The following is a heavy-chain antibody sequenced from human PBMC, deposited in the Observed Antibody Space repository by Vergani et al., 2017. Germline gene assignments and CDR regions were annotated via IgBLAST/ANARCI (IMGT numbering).Heavy chain of an antibody. J-gene: IGHJ4*02. CDR3: ARRRAAAGTRGLYFDY. CDR2: INHSGST. Sequence: QVQLQQWGAGLLKPSETLSLTCAVDGGSFSGYYWSWIRQPPGKGLEWIGEINHSGSTNYNPSLKSRVTMSVDTSKNQFSLTLSSVTAADTVVYYCARRRAAAGTRGLYFDYWGQGTLVTVSS. D-gene: IGHD6-13*01. V-gene: IGHV4-34*01. CDR1: GGSFSGYY.